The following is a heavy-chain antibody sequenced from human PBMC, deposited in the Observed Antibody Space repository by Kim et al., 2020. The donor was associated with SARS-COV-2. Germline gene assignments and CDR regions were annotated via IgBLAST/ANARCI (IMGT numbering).Heavy chain of an antibody. CDR2: ISSGGGGTT. V-gene: IGHV3-11*04. CDR3: TRNWGGLGL. Sequence: WGYLRLSCVASGFTFSDYDMIWVRQAPGKGLEWVSFISSGGGGTTTYADSVKGRLTISRDNAKNSLFLQMDSLRAEDTAMYFCTRNWGGLGLWGQGTLVT. J-gene: IGHJ4*02. CDR1: GFTFSDYD. D-gene: IGHD3-16*01.